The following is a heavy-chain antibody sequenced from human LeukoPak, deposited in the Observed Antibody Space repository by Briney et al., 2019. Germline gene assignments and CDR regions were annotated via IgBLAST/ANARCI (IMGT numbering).Heavy chain of an antibody. J-gene: IGHJ4*02. V-gene: IGHV4-34*01. CDR2: TNHSGST. Sequence: ASETLSLTCAVYGGSFSGYYWSWIRQPPGKGLEWIGETNHSGSTNYNPSLKSRVTISVGTSKNQFSLKLSSVTAADTAVYYCARVRSIRDYWGQGTLVTVSS. CDR1: GGSFSGYY. D-gene: IGHD6-6*01. CDR3: ARVRSIRDY.